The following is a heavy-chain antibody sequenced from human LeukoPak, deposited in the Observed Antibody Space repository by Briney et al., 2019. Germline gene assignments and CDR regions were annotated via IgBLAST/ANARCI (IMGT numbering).Heavy chain of an antibody. V-gene: IGHV4-38-2*02. Sequence: PSETLSLTCTVSGGSISDYYWGWIRQPPGKGLEWIGSIHHSGDTAYNPSLKSRVTISVDTSKSQFSLKLSSVTAADTAVYYCARSYASSGLDHWGQGTLVTVSS. CDR2: IHHSGDT. D-gene: IGHD3-16*01. CDR3: ARSYASSGLDH. J-gene: IGHJ4*02. CDR1: GGSISDYY.